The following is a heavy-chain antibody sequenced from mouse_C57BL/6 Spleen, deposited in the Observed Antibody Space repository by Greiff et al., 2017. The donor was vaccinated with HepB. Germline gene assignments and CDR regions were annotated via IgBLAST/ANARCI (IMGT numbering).Heavy chain of an antibody. J-gene: IGHJ4*01. CDR1: GFTFSDYG. CDR3: ARQIPIWAMDY. Sequence: EVKVVESGGGLVKPGGSLKLSCAASGFTFSDYGMHWVRQAPEKGLEWVAYISSGSSTIYYADTVKGRFTISRDNAKNTLFLQMTSLRSEDTAMYYCARQIPIWAMDYWGQGTSVTVSS. CDR2: ISSGSSTI. V-gene: IGHV5-17*01.